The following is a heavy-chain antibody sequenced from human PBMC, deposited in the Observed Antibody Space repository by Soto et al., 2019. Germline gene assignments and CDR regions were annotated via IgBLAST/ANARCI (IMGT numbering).Heavy chain of an antibody. Sequence: QVQLQESGPGLVKPSQTLSLTCTVSGGSISSGGYYWSWIRQHPGKGLEWIGYIYYSGSTYYNPSLKSXXTXSXXTSKNQFSLKLSSVTAADTAVYYCARSADDYDFKDWGQGTLVTVSS. J-gene: IGHJ4*02. CDR1: GGSISSGGYY. CDR3: ARSADDYDFKD. D-gene: IGHD3-3*01. V-gene: IGHV4-31*03. CDR2: IYYSGST.